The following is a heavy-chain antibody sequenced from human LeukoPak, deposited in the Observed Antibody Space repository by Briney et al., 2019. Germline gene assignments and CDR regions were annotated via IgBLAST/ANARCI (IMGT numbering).Heavy chain of an antibody. J-gene: IGHJ5*02. D-gene: IGHD6-13*01. CDR3: ARGGRYSSSWLNWFDP. CDR2: ISGTGGSV. V-gene: IGHV3-23*01. Sequence: GGSLRLSCVASGFTFSSYAMSWVRQAPGKGLEWVSGISGTGGSVYFADSVKGRFTISRDNSKNTLFVQMNSLRAEDTAVYYCARGGRYSSSWLNWFDPWGQGTLVTVSS. CDR1: GFTFSSYA.